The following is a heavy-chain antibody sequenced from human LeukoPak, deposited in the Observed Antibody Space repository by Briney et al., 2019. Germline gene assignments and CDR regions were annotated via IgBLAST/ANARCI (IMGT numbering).Heavy chain of an antibody. J-gene: IGHJ3*02. CDR1: GYTFTGHY. CDR3: ATDPLYGGNSNDAFDI. CDR2: INPNSGGT. D-gene: IGHD4-23*01. Sequence: ASVKVSCKASGYTFTGHYMHWVRQAPGQGLEWMGWINPNSGGTNYAQKFQGRVTMTRDTSISTAYMELSRLRSDDTAVYYCATDPLYGGNSNDAFDIWGQGTMVTVSS. V-gene: IGHV1-2*02.